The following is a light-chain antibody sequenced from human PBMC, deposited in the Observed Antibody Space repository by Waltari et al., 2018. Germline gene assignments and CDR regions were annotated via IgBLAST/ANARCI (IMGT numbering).Light chain of an antibody. CDR3: QSADGSGTYVV. J-gene: IGLJ2*01. V-gene: IGLV3-25*03. Sequence: SYELTQPPSVSVSPGQTARITCSGDALPRQYAYWYQQRPGQATMLMIYQDTQRPSEIPERFSGSSSGTTATLTISEVQAEDEADYYCQSADGSGTYVVFGGGTKLTVL. CDR1: ALPRQY. CDR2: QDT.